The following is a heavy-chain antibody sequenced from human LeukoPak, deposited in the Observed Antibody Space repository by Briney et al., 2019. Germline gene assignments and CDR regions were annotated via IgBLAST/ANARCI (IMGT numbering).Heavy chain of an antibody. CDR1: GFTFSSYG. Sequence: GGSLRLSCAASGFTFSSYGIHWVRQPPGRGLEWVSVISYDGSNKYYADSVKGRFTISRDNSKNTLYLQMSSLRADDTAVYYCARDRDSSGWYEGFDYWGQGTLVTVSS. J-gene: IGHJ4*02. CDR3: ARDRDSSGWYEGFDY. V-gene: IGHV3-30*03. D-gene: IGHD6-19*01. CDR2: ISYDGSNK.